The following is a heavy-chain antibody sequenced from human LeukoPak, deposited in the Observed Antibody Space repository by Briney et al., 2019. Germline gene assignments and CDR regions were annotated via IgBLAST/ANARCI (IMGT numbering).Heavy chain of an antibody. D-gene: IGHD4-17*01. Sequence: GASVKVSCKASGYTFTSYGISWVRQAPGQGLEWMGWISAYNGNTNYAQKLQGRVTMTTDTSTSTAYMELSSLRSEDTAVYYCARARRGDYRNYYYYGMDVWGQGTTVTVSS. CDR3: ARARRGDYRNYYYYGMDV. J-gene: IGHJ6*02. V-gene: IGHV1-18*01. CDR1: GYTFTSYG. CDR2: ISAYNGNT.